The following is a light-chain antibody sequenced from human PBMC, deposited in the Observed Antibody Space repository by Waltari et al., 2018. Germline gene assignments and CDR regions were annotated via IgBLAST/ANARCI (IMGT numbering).Light chain of an antibody. CDR3: QMYVRLPVT. J-gene: IGKJ1*01. CDR1: QSVGRA. V-gene: IGKV3-20*01. Sequence: CRASQSVGRALAWYQQKPGQAPRLLIYDASSRATGISDKFSGSGSGTDFSLTISRVEPEDFAVYFCQMYVRLPVTFGQGTKVEVK. CDR2: DAS.